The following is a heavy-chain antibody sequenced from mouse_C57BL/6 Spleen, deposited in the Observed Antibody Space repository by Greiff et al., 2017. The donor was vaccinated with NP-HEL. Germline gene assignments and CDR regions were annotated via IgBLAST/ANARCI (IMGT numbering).Heavy chain of an antibody. Sequence: VKLMESGAELVRPGTSVKVSCKASGYAFTNYLIEWVKQRPGQGLEWIGVINPGSGGTNYNEKFKGKATLTADKSSSTAYMQLSSLTSEDSAVYFCARNYGTYYAMDYWGQGTSVTVSS. D-gene: IGHD1-1*01. V-gene: IGHV1-54*01. CDR2: INPGSGGT. J-gene: IGHJ4*01. CDR1: GYAFTNYL. CDR3: ARNYGTYYAMDY.